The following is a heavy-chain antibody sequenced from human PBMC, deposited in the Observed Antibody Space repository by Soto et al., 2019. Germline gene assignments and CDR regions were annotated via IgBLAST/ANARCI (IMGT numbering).Heavy chain of an antibody. D-gene: IGHD3-22*01. CDR3: ARGGSGYTWFNEF. CDR2: IIPVFQTA. CDR1: GGLFSSYP. Sequence: QEQLVQSGAEVKKPGSSVKVSCKASGGLFSSYPISWVLQVPGQGLEWMGGIIPVFQTAYYTQRFQGRVTITADEATNTAYKELSSLRSEDTAIYYCARGGSGYTWFNEFWGQGTLVTVSS. J-gene: IGHJ4*02. V-gene: IGHV1-69*01.